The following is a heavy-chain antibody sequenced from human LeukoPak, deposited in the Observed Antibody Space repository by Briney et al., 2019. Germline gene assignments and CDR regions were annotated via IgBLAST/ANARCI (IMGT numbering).Heavy chain of an antibody. CDR2: ISGSGGST. CDR1: GFTFSSYA. J-gene: IGHJ4*02. D-gene: IGHD3-10*01. V-gene: IGHV3-23*01. CDR3: AKTLMVRGVIPFDY. Sequence: GGSLRLSCAASGFTFSSYAMSWVREAPGKGLEWVSAISGSGGSTYYADSVKGRFTISRDNSKNTLYLQMNSLRAEDTAVYYCAKTLMVRGVIPFDYWGQGTLVTVSS.